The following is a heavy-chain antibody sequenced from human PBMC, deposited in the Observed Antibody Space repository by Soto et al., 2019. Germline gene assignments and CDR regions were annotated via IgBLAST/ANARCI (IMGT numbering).Heavy chain of an antibody. J-gene: IGHJ4*02. Sequence: GGSLRLSCAASGFTFSTYAMSWVRQAPGKGLEWVSGISGSDGGTYYADSVKGRFTISRDNSKNTLFLQINSLRAQDTAVYFCAKHRTSGWGLRFDYWGQGTLVTVSS. CDR2: ISGSDGGT. CDR1: GFTFSTYA. CDR3: AKHRTSGWGLRFDY. V-gene: IGHV3-23*01. D-gene: IGHD2-21*02.